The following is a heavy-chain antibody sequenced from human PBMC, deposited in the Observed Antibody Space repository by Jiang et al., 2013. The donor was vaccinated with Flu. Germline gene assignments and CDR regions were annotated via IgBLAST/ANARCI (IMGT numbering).Heavy chain of an antibody. CDR3: ARRRAFDF. CDR2: IYFGGST. Sequence: SGSGLVKPSETLSLICTVSGGFISRSTEYWGWIRQPPGKGLEWIGSIYFGGSTYYNPSLKSRVTLSIDTSNNQVSLKLSSVTAADTAVYYCARRRAFDFWGLRDNGHRLF. CDR1: GGFISRSTEY. J-gene: IGHJ3*01. V-gene: IGHV4-39*01.